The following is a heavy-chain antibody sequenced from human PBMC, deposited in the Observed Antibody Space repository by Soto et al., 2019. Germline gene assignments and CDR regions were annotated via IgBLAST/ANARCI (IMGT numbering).Heavy chain of an antibody. CDR1: GFTFSSFA. CDR3: VKGGSTYSDY. D-gene: IGHD6-13*01. J-gene: IGHJ4*02. V-gene: IGHV3-23*01. Sequence: VSLRLSCAASGFTFSSFAMSWVRQAPGKGLEWVSGISGSGGSTYYADSVKGRFTISRDNAKNTLYLQMNSLRAEDTAVFYCVKGGSTYSDYWGQGALVTVSS. CDR2: ISGSGGST.